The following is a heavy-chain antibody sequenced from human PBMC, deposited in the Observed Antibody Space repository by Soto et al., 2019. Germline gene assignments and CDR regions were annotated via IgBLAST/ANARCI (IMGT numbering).Heavy chain of an antibody. J-gene: IGHJ4*02. CDR3: GAGPRGYSYGRD. D-gene: IGHD5-18*01. Sequence: EVQLVESGGGLVQPGGSLRLSCAASGFTFSNYWMHWVRQAPGKGLVWVSRINSDGSSPSYADSVKGRFTMSRENAKNTLYLQMNSLRAEDTAVYYCGAGPRGYSYGRDWGQGTLVTVSS. CDR1: GFTFSNYW. CDR2: INSDGSSP. V-gene: IGHV3-74*01.